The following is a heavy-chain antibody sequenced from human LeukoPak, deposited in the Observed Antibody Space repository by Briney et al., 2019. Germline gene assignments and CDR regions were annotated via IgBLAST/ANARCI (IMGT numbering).Heavy chain of an antibody. Sequence: SQTLSLTCAVYGGSFSGYYWSWIRQPPGKGLEWIGEINHSGSTNYNPSLKSRVTISVDTSKNQFSLKLSFVTAADTAVYYCARGRQGYDSSGYYRYLYYFDYWGQGTLVTVSS. CDR1: GGSFSGYY. CDR2: INHSGST. CDR3: ARGRQGYDSSGYYRYLYYFDY. J-gene: IGHJ4*02. V-gene: IGHV4-34*01. D-gene: IGHD3-22*01.